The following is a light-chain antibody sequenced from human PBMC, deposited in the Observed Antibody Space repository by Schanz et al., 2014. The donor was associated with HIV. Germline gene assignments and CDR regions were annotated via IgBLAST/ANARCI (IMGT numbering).Light chain of an antibody. CDR2: DVT. V-gene: IGLV2-14*03. CDR3: SSYGGSNNYVV. J-gene: IGLJ2*01. CDR1: SSDVGADNS. Sequence: QSALTQPASVSGSPGQSITISCTGTSSDVGADNSVSWYQQHPGRAPRLLVYDVTYRPSGVSNRFSGSKSGNTASLTISGLQAEDEADYYCSSYGGSNNYVVFGGGTKVTVL.